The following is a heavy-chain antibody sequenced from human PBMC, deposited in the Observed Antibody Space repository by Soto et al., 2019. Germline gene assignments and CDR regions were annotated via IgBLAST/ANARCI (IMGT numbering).Heavy chain of an antibody. D-gene: IGHD1-26*01. J-gene: IGHJ4*02. V-gene: IGHV3-30-3*01. Sequence: LTVSCAPSGLNLRSYTTRWVRPSPGKGLEWVGVITYDGSNQDYADSVKCRFTISRDHSRNMLFLQMNSLRPDDTAVYYWARAPSGGYPEFEYWGQGTLVTLSS. CDR3: ARAPSGGYPEFEY. CDR1: GLNLRSYT. CDR2: ITYDGSNQ.